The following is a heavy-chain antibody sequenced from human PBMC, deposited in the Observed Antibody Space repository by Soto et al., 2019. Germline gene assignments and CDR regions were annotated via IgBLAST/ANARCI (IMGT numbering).Heavy chain of an antibody. J-gene: IGHJ5*01. CDR2: IRPGGDST. D-gene: IGHD1-26*01. Sequence: GGSLRLSCAASGFRFRTRAMSWVRQAPGKGLEGVASIRPGGDSTYYAASVKGRFAASGDNSNVTLYLQMDSLRVEDTAIYYCTTHEEGAPWAGGFDSWGQGTLVTVSS. CDR3: TTHEEGAPWAGGFDS. CDR1: GFRFRTRA. V-gene: IGHV3-23*01.